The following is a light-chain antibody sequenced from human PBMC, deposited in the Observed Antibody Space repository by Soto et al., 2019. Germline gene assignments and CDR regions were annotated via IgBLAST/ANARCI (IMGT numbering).Light chain of an antibody. CDR1: QSVSSK. CDR3: QQYDNWPHT. J-gene: IGKJ2*01. V-gene: IGKV3-15*01. Sequence: EIVMTQSPDTLSVSPGERATLSCRASQSVSSKLAWYQQKLGQAPRLLIYGASTRATGIPDRFSGSGSGTEFTLTISSLQSEDFAVYYCQQYDNWPHTFGQGAKLEI. CDR2: GAS.